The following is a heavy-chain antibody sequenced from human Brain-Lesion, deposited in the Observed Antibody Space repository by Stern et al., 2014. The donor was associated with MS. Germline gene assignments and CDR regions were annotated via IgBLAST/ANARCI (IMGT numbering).Heavy chain of an antibody. CDR3: AKDGPALVTNWFDP. D-gene: IGHD5-18*01. Sequence: VKLGESGPEVKKPGSSVQVSCKASGGTFGTYPITWLRQAPGQGLEWMGRIIPIFGSPNYAQKFQGRVTITADRSTTTVYMKLSSLKSDDAAVYYCAKDGPALVTNWFDPWGRGTLVTVSS. CDR1: GGTFGTYP. J-gene: IGHJ5*02. CDR2: IIPIFGSP. V-gene: IGHV1-69*06.